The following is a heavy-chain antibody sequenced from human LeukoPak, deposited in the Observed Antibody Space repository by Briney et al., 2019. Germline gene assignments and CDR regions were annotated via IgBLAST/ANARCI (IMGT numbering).Heavy chain of an antibody. J-gene: IGHJ4*02. V-gene: IGHV4-30-2*01. CDR1: GGSISSGGYS. D-gene: IGHD4-17*01. Sequence: PSQTLSLTCAVSGGSISSGGYSWSWIRQPPGKGLEWIGYIYHSGSTYYNPSLKSRVTISVDRSKNQFSLKLSSVTAADTAVYYCARDHGDYLDYWGQGILVTVSS. CDR3: ARDHGDYLDY. CDR2: IYHSGST.